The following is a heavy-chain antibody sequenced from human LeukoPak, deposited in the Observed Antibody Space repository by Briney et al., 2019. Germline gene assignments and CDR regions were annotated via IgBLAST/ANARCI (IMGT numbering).Heavy chain of an antibody. J-gene: IGHJ3*02. D-gene: IGHD5/OR15-5a*01. V-gene: IGHV3-13*01. CDR2: NGIAGDT. CDR1: GFTFSSYD. Sequence: GGSLRPSCAASGFTFSSYDMHWVRQAPGRGLEWVSANGIAGDTYYPDSVKGRFTISRENAKNSTYLQMNSLKDGDTAVYYCIRGGIQVSGIDAFDIWGQGTMVTVSS. CDR3: IRGGIQVSGIDAFDI.